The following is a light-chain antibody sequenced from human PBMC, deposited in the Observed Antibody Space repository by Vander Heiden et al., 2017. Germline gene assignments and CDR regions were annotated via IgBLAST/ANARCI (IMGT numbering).Light chain of an antibody. CDR3: QQYDKLPPWT. CDR2: DAS. V-gene: IGKV1-33*01. CDR1: QDISNY. Sequence: DIQMPQSPSSLSASVGDRVTITCQASQDISNYLNWYQQKPGKAPKLLIYDASNLETGVPSRFSGSGSGTDFTFTISSLQPEDIATYYCQQYDKLPPWTFGQGTKLEIK. J-gene: IGKJ2*02.